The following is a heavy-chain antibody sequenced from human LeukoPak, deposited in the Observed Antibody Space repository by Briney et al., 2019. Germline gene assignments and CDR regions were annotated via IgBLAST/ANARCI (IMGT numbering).Heavy chain of an antibody. Sequence: PSQTLSLTCTVSGGSISSGDYYWSSIRQPPGTGLEWIGYIYYSGSTYYNPSLKSRVTISVDTSKNQFSLKLNSVTAADTAVYYCAREVPWVWNFDLWGRGTLVTVSS. J-gene: IGHJ2*01. CDR2: IYYSGST. D-gene: IGHD1-26*01. CDR1: GGSISSGDYY. CDR3: AREVPWVWNFDL. V-gene: IGHV4-30-4*01.